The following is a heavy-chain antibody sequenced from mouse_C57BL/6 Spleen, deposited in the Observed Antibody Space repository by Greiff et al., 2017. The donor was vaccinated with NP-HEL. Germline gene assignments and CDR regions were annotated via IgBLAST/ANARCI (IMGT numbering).Heavy chain of an antibody. J-gene: IGHJ1*03. CDR1: GFTFTDYY. V-gene: IGHV7-3*01. CDR2: IRNKANGYTT. D-gene: IGHD2-3*01. Sequence: EVKVVESGGGLVQPGGSLSLSCAASGFTFTDYYMSWVRQPPGKALEWLGFIRNKANGYTTEYSASVKGRFTISRDKSQSILYLQMNALRAEDSATYYCARWMGRRYFDDWGTGTTVTVSS. CDR3: ARWMGRRYFDD.